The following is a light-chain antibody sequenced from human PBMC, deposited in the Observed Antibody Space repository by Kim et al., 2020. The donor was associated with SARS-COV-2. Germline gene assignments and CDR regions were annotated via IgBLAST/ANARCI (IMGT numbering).Light chain of an antibody. J-gene: IGLJ2*01. CDR3: YSYSAAGEPL. CDR1: VLAKKY. Sequence: VSPGQTARITCAGDVLAKKYARWFQQKPGQAPLLVIYKDTERPSGIPERFSGSSSGTTVTLTISGAQVGDEGDYYCYSYSAAGEPLLGGGTKVTVL. V-gene: IGLV3-27*01. CDR2: KDT.